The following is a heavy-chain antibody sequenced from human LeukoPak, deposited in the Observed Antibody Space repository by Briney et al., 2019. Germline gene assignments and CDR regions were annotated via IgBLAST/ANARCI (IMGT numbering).Heavy chain of an antibody. V-gene: IGHV3-7*01. CDR2: IKQDGSEG. CDR1: GFTFSDYW. CDR3: ATRSCSISACRASSYHCMDF. Sequence: GGSLRLSFAASGFTFSDYWMTWVRQAPGKGLEWVANIKQDGSEGYYVDSVKGRFTVSRDNAKSSLYLQLNSLRAEDTAVYYCATRSCSISACRASSYHCMDFWGKGTTVTVSS. J-gene: IGHJ6*03. D-gene: IGHD2-2*01.